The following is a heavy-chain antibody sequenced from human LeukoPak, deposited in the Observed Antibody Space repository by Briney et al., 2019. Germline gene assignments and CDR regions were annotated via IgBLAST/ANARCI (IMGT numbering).Heavy chain of an antibody. CDR1: GYTFTSYD. CDR3: ARGGCSGGSCYPYFDY. J-gene: IGHJ4*02. V-gene: IGHV1-8*03. D-gene: IGHD2-15*01. Sequence: ASVKVSCKASGYTFTSYDINWVRQATGQGLEWMGWMNPNSGNTGYAQKFQGRVTITRNTSISTAYMELSSLRSEGTAVYYCARGGCSGGSCYPYFDYWGQGTLVTVSS. CDR2: MNPNSGNT.